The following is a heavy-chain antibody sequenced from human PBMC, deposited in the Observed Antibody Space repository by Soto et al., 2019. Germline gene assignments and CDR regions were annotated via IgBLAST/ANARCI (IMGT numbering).Heavy chain of an antibody. CDR1: GFTFSSYG. J-gene: IGHJ5*02. CDR3: AKDPYHDFWGPNWFDP. CDR2: ISSDGGNK. V-gene: IGHV3-30*18. Sequence: QVQLVESGGGVVQPGRSLRLSCAASGFTFSSYGMHWVRQAPGKGLEWVAVISSDGGNKYYTDSVKGRFTISRDNSKNTLYLQMNSLRPEDTAVYYCAKDPYHDFWGPNWFDPWGQGTLVTVSS. D-gene: IGHD3-3*01.